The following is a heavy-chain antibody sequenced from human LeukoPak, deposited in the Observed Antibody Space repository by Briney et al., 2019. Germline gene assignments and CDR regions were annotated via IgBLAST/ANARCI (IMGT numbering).Heavy chain of an antibody. V-gene: IGHV4-30-2*01. CDR3: AKDRLLPHDY. Sequence: SETLSLTCAVSGGSISSGGYSWSWIRQPPGKGLEWIGYIYHSGSTYYNPSLKSRVTISVDRSKNQFSLKLSSVTAADTAVYYCAKDRLLPHDYWGQGTLVTVSS. CDR1: GGSISSGGYS. CDR2: IYHSGST. J-gene: IGHJ4*02. D-gene: IGHD1-26*01.